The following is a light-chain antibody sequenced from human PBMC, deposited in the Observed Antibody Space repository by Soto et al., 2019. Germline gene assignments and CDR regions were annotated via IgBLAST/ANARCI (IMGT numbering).Light chain of an antibody. CDR2: GNH. J-gene: IGLJ3*02. CDR3: AAGDDSLKGWV. V-gene: IGLV1-44*01. CDR1: SSNIGSNT. Sequence: QPVLIQASSMSGTPGQRVTISCSGSSSNIGSNTVNWYQQVPGTAPKLLIYGNHERPSGVPDRFSGSKSGTSASLAISGLQSEDEADYYCAAGDDSLKGWVFGGGTKLTVL.